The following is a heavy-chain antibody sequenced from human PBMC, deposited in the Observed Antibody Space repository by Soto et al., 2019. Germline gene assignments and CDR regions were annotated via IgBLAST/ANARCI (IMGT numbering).Heavy chain of an antibody. CDR1: GYTFTSYG. V-gene: IGHV1-18*01. CDR2: ISAYNGNT. D-gene: IGHD4-17*01. CDR3: ARTLYGDNVDY. Sequence: ASVKVSCKASGYTFTSYGFSWVRQAPGQGLEWMGWISAYNGNTNYAQKLQGRVTMTTDTSTSTAYMELSSLRSEDTAVYYCARTLYGDNVDYWGQGTLVTVSS. J-gene: IGHJ4*02.